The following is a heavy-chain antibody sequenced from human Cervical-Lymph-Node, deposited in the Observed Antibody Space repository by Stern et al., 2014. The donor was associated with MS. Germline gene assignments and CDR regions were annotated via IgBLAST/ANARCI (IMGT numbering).Heavy chain of an antibody. V-gene: IGHV3-7*01. J-gene: IGHJ6*02. Sequence: EVQLVESGGGLVQPGGSLRLSCAASGFTFSSYWMSWVSQAPGKGLEWVANIKQDGSDKYYVDSVKGRFTISRDNAKNSLYLQMNSLRAEDTAVYYCARVDDFWSGYYYYGMDVWGQGTTVTVSS. CDR3: ARVDDFWSGYYYYGMDV. CDR1: GFTFSSYW. CDR2: IKQDGSDK. D-gene: IGHD3-3*01.